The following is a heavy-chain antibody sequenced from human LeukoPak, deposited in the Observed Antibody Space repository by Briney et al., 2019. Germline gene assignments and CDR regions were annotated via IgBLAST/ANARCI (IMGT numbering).Heavy chain of an antibody. CDR1: GGSISSSSYY. Sequence: SETLSLTCTVSGGSISSSSYYWGWIRQPPGKGLEWIGSIYYSGGTYYNPSLKSRVTISVDTSKNQFSLKLSSVTAADTAVYYCARAQGSGSYLATYYYYYMDVWGKGTTVTISS. CDR2: IYYSGGT. D-gene: IGHD3-10*01. V-gene: IGHV4-39*07. J-gene: IGHJ6*03. CDR3: ARAQGSGSYLATYYYYYMDV.